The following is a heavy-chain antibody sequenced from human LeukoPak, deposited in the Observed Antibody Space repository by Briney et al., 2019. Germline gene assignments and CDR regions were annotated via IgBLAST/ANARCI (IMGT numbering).Heavy chain of an antibody. CDR3: ARTATRHGWGSSYSIHYYFFDY. V-gene: IGHV3-48*04. CDR1: GFTFSSYW. J-gene: IGHJ4*02. CDR2: ISSRGTSI. D-gene: IGHD3-10*01. Sequence: PGGSLRLSCAASGFTFSSYWMSWVRQTPGKGLEWISYISSRGTSIFYSDSVKGRFTISRDNARSSLFLQLNSLRAEDTAVYYCARTATRHGWGSSYSIHYYFFDYWGQGTPVTVSS.